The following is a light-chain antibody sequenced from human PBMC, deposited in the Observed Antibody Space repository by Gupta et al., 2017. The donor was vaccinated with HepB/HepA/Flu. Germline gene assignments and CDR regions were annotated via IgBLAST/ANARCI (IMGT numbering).Light chain of an antibody. CDR3: QQDDSFST. CDR1: QSISSW. CDR2: KAS. Sequence: DIQMTQSPSTLSASVGDRVTITCRASQSISSWLAWYQQKPGKAPKLLIYKASTLESGVPARFTGSGSGTEFTLTISSRLTDDFATYYFQQDDSFSTFGQGTKVEI. V-gene: IGKV1-5*03. J-gene: IGKJ1*01.